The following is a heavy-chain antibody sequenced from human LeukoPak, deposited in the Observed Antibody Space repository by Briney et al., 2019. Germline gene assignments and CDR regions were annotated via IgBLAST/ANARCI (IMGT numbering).Heavy chain of an antibody. Sequence: PGGSLRLSCAASGFTFSTYAMSWFRQAPGKGLEWVSGISVSGASTFYAHSVKGRFTISRDNSKNTLYLQVNSLRAEDTAVYYCAKAGPYSGSYHVDAFDIWGQGTMVTVSS. CDR1: GFTFSTYA. V-gene: IGHV3-23*01. J-gene: IGHJ3*02. D-gene: IGHD1-26*01. CDR2: ISVSGAST. CDR3: AKAGPYSGSYHVDAFDI.